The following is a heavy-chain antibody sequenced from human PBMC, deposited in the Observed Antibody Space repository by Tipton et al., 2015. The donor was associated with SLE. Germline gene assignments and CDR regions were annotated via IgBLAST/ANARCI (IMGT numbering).Heavy chain of an antibody. Sequence: SLRLSCAASGFTFSSYGMHWVRQAPGKGLEWVAFIRYDGSNKYYADSVKGRFTISRDNSRNTLYLQMNSLRAEDTAVYYCARWNTARYYFDYWGQGTLVTVSS. V-gene: IGHV3-30*02. CDR1: GFTFSSYG. J-gene: IGHJ4*02. CDR2: IRYDGSNK. D-gene: IGHD5-18*01. CDR3: ARWNTARYYFDY.